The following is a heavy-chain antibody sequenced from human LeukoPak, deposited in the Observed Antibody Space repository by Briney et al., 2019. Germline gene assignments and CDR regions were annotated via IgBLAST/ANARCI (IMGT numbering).Heavy chain of an antibody. CDR2: ISAYNGNT. D-gene: IGHD3-22*01. J-gene: IGHJ4*02. V-gene: IGHV1-18*04. CDR3: ARGSPPRRNYDSRGYYSYYFDY. CDR1: GYTFTGYY. Sequence: ASVKVSCKASGYTFTGYYMHWVRQAPGQGLEWMGWISAYNGNTHYAQKLQGRVTMTTDTSTSTVYMELRSLRSDDTAVYYCARGSPPRRNYDSRGYYSYYFDYWGQGTLVTVSS.